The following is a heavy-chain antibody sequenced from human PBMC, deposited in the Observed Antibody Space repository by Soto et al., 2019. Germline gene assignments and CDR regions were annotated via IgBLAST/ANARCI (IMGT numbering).Heavy chain of an antibody. Sequence: QDRVVQYGVEVKKPGASVRVSCKASGYSFTNYGITWVRQAPGQGFGWMGWISAYNGNTNYAQKFQGRVNLNRDASMSTDYLELRGLRSDDTAVYYCARDRGVAPPVAGNTHYYYYMDVWGKGTTVTVSS. CDR1: GYSFTNYG. CDR3: ARDRGVAPPVAGNTHYYYYMDV. J-gene: IGHJ6*03. D-gene: IGHD6-19*01. V-gene: IGHV1-18*01. CDR2: ISAYNGNT.